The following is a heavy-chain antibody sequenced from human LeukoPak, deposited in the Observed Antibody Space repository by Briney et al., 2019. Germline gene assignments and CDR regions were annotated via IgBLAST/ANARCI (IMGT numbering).Heavy chain of an antibody. J-gene: IGHJ6*04. Sequence: ASVKVSCKASGYTFTGYYMHWVRQAPGQGLEWMGWINPNSGGTNYAQKFQGRVTMTRDTSISTAYMELSRLRSDDTAVYYCARVKCSSTSCYGPIYYYYGMDVWGKGTTVTVSS. CDR2: INPNSGGT. CDR1: GYTFTGYY. D-gene: IGHD2-2*01. V-gene: IGHV1-2*02. CDR3: ARVKCSSTSCYGPIYYYYGMDV.